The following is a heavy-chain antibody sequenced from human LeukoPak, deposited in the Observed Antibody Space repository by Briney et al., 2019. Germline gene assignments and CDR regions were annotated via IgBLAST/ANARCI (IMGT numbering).Heavy chain of an antibody. CDR2: ISSSGGSP. J-gene: IGHJ4*02. CDR1: GFSFSSYA. D-gene: IGHD3-22*01. V-gene: IGHV3-23*01. Sequence: PGGSLRLSCAASGFSFSSYAMSWVRQAPGKGLEWVSGISSSGGSPYYADSVQGRFTISRDNSKNTLFLQMTGLRAEDTAVYYCADLGTTYYYDSSTYWGQGPLVAVSS. CDR3: ADLGTTYYYDSSTY.